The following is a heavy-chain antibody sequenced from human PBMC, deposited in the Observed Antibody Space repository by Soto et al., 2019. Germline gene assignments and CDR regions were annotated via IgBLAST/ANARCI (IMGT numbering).Heavy chain of an antibody. D-gene: IGHD1-26*01. Sequence: SETLSLTCTVSGGSISSGGYYWSWIRQHPGKGLEWIGYIYYSGSTYYNPSLKSRVTISVDTSKNQFSLKLSSVTAADTAVYYCATLRWELLQVAYYFDYWGQGTLVTVSS. CDR3: ATLRWELLQVAYYFDY. J-gene: IGHJ4*02. V-gene: IGHV4-31*03. CDR1: GGSISSGGYY. CDR2: IYYSGST.